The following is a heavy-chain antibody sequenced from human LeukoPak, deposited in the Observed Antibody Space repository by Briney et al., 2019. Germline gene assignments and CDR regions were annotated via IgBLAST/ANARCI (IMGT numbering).Heavy chain of an antibody. V-gene: IGHV3-9*03. J-gene: IGHJ3*02. Sequence: GRSLRLSCAASGFTFDDYAMHWVRLAPGKGLEWVSGISWNSGSIGYADSVKGRFTISRYNGKNSLYLQMNSLRAEDMALYYCAKDSSSSPTLKDAFDIWGQATMVTVSS. CDR1: GFTFDDYA. D-gene: IGHD6-13*01. CDR2: ISWNSGSI. CDR3: AKDSSSSPTLKDAFDI.